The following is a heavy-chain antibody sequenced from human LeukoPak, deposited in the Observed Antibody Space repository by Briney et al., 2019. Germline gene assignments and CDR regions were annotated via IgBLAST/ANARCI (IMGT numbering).Heavy chain of an antibody. CDR1: GFTVSSNY. CDR2: IYSGGST. CDR3: ARVRGPFFWVFDI. J-gene: IGHJ3*02. D-gene: IGHD3-10*01. Sequence: GGSLRLSCAASGFTVSSNYMSWVRQAPGKGLEWVSVIYSGGSTYYADSVKGRFTISRDNSKNTLYLQMNSLRAEDTAVYYCARVRGPFFWVFDIWGQGTMVTVSS. V-gene: IGHV3-53*01.